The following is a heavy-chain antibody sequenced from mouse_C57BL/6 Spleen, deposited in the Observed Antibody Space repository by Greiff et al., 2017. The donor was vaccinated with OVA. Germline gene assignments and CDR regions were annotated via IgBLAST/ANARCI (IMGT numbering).Heavy chain of an antibody. Sequence: QVQLQQPGAELVKPGASVKISCKASGYTFTSYWITWVKQRPGQGLEWIGDIYPGSGSTNYNEKFKSKATLTVDTSSSTAYMQLSSLTSEDSAVYYCARIGYMDYDDYFDYWGQGTTLTVSS. CDR2: IYPGSGST. V-gene: IGHV1-55*01. D-gene: IGHD2-4*01. J-gene: IGHJ2*01. CDR1: GYTFTSYW. CDR3: ARIGYMDYDDYFDY.